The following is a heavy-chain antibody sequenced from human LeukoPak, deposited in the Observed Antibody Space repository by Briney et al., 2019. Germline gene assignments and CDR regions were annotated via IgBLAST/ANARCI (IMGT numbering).Heavy chain of an antibody. J-gene: IGHJ1*01. CDR2: INAGNGNT. CDR3: ARVTGRTWYYYDSSGYYGDFQH. CDR1: GYAFTSYA. Sequence: ASVKVSCKASGYAFTSYAMHWVRQAPGQRLEWMGWINAGNGNTKYSQKFQGRVTITRDTSASTAYMELSSLRSEDTAVYYCARVTGRTWYYYDSSGYYGDFQHWGQGTLVTVSS. D-gene: IGHD3-22*01. V-gene: IGHV1-3*01.